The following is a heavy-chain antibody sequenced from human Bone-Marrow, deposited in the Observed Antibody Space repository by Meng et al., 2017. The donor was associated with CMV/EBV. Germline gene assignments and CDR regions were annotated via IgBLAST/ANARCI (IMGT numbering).Heavy chain of an antibody. Sequence: SETLSLTCVVSGGSISSSKWWSWVRQPPGKGLEWIGAIHHSGTTNYNTSLKSRVTMSVDKSKNHFSLSLTSVTAADTAVYFCARADSSYFDVSAYYPDAFDIWGQGTGVTGSS. CDR1: GGSISSSKW. J-gene: IGHJ3*02. V-gene: IGHV4/OR15-8*03. CDR3: ARADSSYFDVSAYYPDAFDI. CDR2: IHHSGTT. D-gene: IGHD3-22*01.